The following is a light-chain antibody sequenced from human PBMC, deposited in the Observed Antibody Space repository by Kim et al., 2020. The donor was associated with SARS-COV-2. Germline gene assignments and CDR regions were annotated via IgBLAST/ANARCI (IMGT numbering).Light chain of an antibody. V-gene: IGLV3-19*01. CDR1: SLRTYY. Sequence: SSELTQDPAVSVALGQTVRITCQGDSLRTYYASWYQQKTGQAPRLVIYGKNKRPSGIPDRFSGSSSGNTASLTVTGAQAVDEADSYCNSRDQSGDHVVFG. CDR3: NSRDQSGDHVV. J-gene: IGLJ2*01. CDR2: GKN.